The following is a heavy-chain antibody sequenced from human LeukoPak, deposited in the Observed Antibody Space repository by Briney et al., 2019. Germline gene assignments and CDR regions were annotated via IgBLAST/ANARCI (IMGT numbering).Heavy chain of an antibody. D-gene: IGHD1-26*01. CDR2: ISSSGGST. Sequence: GGSLRLSCAVSGFTSSYYAMNWVRQAPGKGLEWVSGISSSGGSTYHADSVKGRFTISRDNSKNTVYLQMNSLRDEDTATYYCAKGWSGSYFTSVFDYWGQGTLVTVSS. V-gene: IGHV3-23*01. CDR1: GFTSSYYA. J-gene: IGHJ4*02. CDR3: AKGWSGSYFTSVFDY.